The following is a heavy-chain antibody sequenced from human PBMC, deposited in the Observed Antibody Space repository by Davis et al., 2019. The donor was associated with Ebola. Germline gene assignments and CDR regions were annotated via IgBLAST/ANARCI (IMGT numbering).Heavy chain of an antibody. V-gene: IGHV1-18*01. CDR1: GYTFTSYG. CDR3: ARDQSRADLVDIVATSCYY. D-gene: IGHD5-12*01. Sequence: AASVKVSCKASGYTFTSYGISWVRQAPGQGLEWMGWISAYSGNTNYVQKLQGRVTMTTDASTTTAYMELRSLRSDDTAVYYCARDQSRADLVDIVATSCYYWGQGTLVTVSS. CDR2: ISAYSGNT. J-gene: IGHJ4*02.